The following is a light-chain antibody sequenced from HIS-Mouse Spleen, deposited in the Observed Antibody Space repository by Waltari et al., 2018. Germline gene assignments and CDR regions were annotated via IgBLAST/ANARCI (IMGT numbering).Light chain of an antibody. V-gene: IGLV3-21*03. Sequence: SYVLTQPPSVSVAPGKTASITCGGNNIGSKRVHWYQQKPGQAPVLVVYDESDRPSGIPERFSGSNSGNTATLTISRVEAGDEADYYCQVWDSSSDHVVFGGGTKLTVL. CDR1: NIGSKR. CDR2: DES. CDR3: QVWDSSSDHVV. J-gene: IGLJ2*01.